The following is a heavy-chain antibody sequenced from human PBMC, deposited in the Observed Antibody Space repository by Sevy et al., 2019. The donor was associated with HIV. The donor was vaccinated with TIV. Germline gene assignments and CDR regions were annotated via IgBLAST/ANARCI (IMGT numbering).Heavy chain of an antibody. J-gene: IGHJ5*02. CDR1: GYTFTGYY. D-gene: IGHD3-22*01. V-gene: IGHV1-2*02. CDR2: INPNSGGT. Sequence: ASVQVSCKASGYTFTGYYMHWVRQAPGQGLEWMGWINPNSGGTNYAQKFQGRVTMTRDTSISTAYMELSRLRSDDTAVYYCARGFCYYDSSGYYWPWGQGTLVTVSS. CDR3: ARGFCYYDSSGYYWP.